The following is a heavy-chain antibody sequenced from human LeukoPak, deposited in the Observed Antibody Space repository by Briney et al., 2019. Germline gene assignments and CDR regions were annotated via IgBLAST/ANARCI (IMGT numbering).Heavy chain of an antibody. J-gene: IGHJ4*02. Sequence: GGSLRLSCAASGFTFSSYDMHWVRQATGKGLEWVSAIGTAGDTYYPGSVKGGFTISRENAKNSLYLQMNSLRAGDTTVYYCARESSVGAIDYWGQGTLVTVSS. CDR1: GFTFSSYD. CDR3: ARESSVGAIDY. D-gene: IGHD1-26*01. CDR2: IGTAGDT. V-gene: IGHV3-13*01.